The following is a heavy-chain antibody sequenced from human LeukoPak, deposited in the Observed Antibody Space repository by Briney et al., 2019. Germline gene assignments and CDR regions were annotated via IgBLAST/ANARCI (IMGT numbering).Heavy chain of an antibody. CDR1: GGSISSYY. J-gene: IGHJ3*02. CDR2: IYYSGST. CDR3: AREGWYYYDSSGENAFDI. D-gene: IGHD3-22*01. Sequence: PSETLSLTCTVSGGSISSYYWSWIRQPPGKGLEWIGYIYYSGSTNYNPSLKSRVTISVDTSKNQFSLKLNSVTAADTAVYYCAREGWYYYDSSGENAFDIWGQGTMVTVSS. V-gene: IGHV4-59*01.